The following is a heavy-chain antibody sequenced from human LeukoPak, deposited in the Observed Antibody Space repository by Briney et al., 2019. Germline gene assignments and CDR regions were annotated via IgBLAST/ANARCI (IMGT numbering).Heavy chain of an antibody. CDR2: IYHSGST. V-gene: IGHV4-38-2*01. D-gene: IGHD5-18*01. CDR1: GYSISSGYC. J-gene: IGHJ4*02. CDR3: AVDRGYSYGSDY. Sequence: SETLSLTCAVSGYSISSGYCWGWIRQPPGKGLEWIGSIYHSGSTYYNPSLKSRVTISVDTSKNQFSLKLSSVTAADTAVYYCAVDRGYSYGSDYWGQGTLVTVSS.